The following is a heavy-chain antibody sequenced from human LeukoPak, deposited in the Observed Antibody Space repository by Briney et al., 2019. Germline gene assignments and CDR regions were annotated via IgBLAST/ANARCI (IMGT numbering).Heavy chain of an antibody. CDR3: VREQSSGWYRASDY. J-gene: IGHJ4*02. CDR1: GFTFNNYA. Sequence: TGGSLTLSCTASGFTFNNYAMHWGRQAPGKGLEWLAVVTYGDNIDYYRDSVKGRFTISRDNSQNTLYLQMNRLRAEDTAVYYCVREQSSGWYRASDYWGQGTLVTASS. V-gene: IGHV3-33*01. CDR2: VTYGDNID. D-gene: IGHD6-19*01.